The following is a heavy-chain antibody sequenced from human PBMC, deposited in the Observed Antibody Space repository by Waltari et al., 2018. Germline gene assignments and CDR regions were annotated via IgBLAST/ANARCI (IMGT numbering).Heavy chain of an antibody. CDR1: EFTFSTYW. Sequence: EVRLVESGGGLVQPGGSLRLSCAASEFTFSTYWMTWVRQAPGEGVGWVANRKKDGSDKNYVDSVRGRFTIYRDNGKNSLYLQMDSLRVEDTAVYYCARERQSAIAATGFDYWGQGTLVTVSS. D-gene: IGHD6-13*01. CDR3: ARERQSAIAATGFDY. J-gene: IGHJ4*02. CDR2: RKKDGSDK. V-gene: IGHV3-7*01.